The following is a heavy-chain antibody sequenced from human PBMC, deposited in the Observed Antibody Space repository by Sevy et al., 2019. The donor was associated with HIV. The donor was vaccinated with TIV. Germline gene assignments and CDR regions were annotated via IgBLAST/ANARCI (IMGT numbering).Heavy chain of an antibody. CDR1: GFTFSSYA. Sequence: GGSLRLSCAASGFTFSSYAMSWVRQAPGKGLEWVSAISGSGGSTYYADSVKGRVTISIDNSKNTLYLQMNSLRAEDTAVYYCAKDRGYSSPGDWFDPWGQGTLVTVSS. J-gene: IGHJ5*02. D-gene: IGHD6-13*01. V-gene: IGHV3-23*01. CDR3: AKDRGYSSPGDWFDP. CDR2: ISGSGGST.